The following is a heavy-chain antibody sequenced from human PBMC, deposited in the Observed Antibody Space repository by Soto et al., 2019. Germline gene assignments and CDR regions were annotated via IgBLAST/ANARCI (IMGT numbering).Heavy chain of an antibody. V-gene: IGHV3-30*03. D-gene: IGHD3-22*01. Sequence: GGSLRLSCATSGFSFNDYARYGVRRAPGQGLEWVAIISSDGHHQFYLDNLRGRFTVSRDNSKNTLYLQMNSLRPEDTAVYYCSRGTYYPQSSGLHADYWGPGTVVTVSS. CDR3: SRGTYYPQSSGLHADY. CDR1: GFSFNDYA. CDR2: ISSDGHHQ. J-gene: IGHJ4*02.